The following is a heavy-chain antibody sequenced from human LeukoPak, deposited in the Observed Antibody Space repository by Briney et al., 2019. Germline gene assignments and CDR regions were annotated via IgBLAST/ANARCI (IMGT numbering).Heavy chain of an antibody. D-gene: IGHD4-17*01. CDR3: ARGSRGSDYGDVY. CDR1: GFTFSSYS. V-gene: IGHV3-21*01. Sequence: GGSLRLSCAASGFTFSSYSMNWVRQPPGKGLEWVSSISSSSSYIYYADSVKGRFTISRDNAKNSLYLQMNSLRAEDTAVYYCARGSRGSDYGDVYWGQGTLVTVSS. J-gene: IGHJ4*02. CDR2: ISSSSSYI.